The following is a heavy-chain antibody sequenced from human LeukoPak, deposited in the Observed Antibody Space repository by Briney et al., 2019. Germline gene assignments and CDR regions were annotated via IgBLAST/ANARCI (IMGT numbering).Heavy chain of an antibody. CDR3: ARGEYTYGGHNWFDP. V-gene: IGHV4-59*01. J-gene: IGHJ5*02. Sequence: SETLSLTCSVSGGSISSYYWSWLRQPPGKGLEWLGYIHYSGSTNYNPSLKSRVTTSVDTSTNQFSLKLSSVTAADTAVYYCARGEYTYGGHNWFDPWGQGTLVTVSS. D-gene: IGHD5-18*01. CDR2: IHYSGST. CDR1: GGSISSYY.